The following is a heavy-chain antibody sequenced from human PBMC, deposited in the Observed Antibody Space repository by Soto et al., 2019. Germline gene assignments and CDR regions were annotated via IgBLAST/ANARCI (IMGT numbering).Heavy chain of an antibody. Sequence: SETLSLTCAVYGGSFSGYYWSWIRQPPGRGLEWIGEINHSGSTNYNPSLKSRVTISVDTSKNQFSLKLSSVTAADTAVYYCARAPYGLVSYYTRRGARFDDWGQGTRVT. J-gene: IGHJ4*02. CDR2: INHSGST. V-gene: IGHV4-34*01. D-gene: IGHD3-10*01. CDR3: ARAPYGLVSYYTRRGARFDD. CDR1: GGSFSGYY.